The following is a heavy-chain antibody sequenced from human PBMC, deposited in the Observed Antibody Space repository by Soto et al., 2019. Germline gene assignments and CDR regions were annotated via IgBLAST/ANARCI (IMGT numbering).Heavy chain of an antibody. Sequence: GESLKISCWGSGYRFTCYWIRWVRQMPGKGVERRVRIDPSASYTNYSPSSQCHVTISADKSISTAYLQWSSLKASDTVMYYCATHRYFDSLSYVNYYYYGMDVWGQGTTVTVSS. D-gene: IGHD3-9*01. J-gene: IGHJ6*02. V-gene: IGHV5-10-1*01. CDR2: IDPSASYT. CDR3: ATHRYFDSLSYVNYYYYGMDV. CDR1: GYRFTCYW.